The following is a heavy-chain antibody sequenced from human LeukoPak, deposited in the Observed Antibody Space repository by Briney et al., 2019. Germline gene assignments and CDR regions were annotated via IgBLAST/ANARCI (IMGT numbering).Heavy chain of an antibody. D-gene: IGHD3-10*01. Sequence: GGSLRLSCGASGLTVSSYAMSWVRRAPGKGLEWFSTIIGSAANTYYADSVKGRFTISRDDSKNTVYLQMNSLRAEDTAVYSCAKYTSGTSYRGLDQWGHGTLVTVSS. V-gene: IGHV3-23*01. CDR3: AKYTSGTSYRGLDQ. CDR1: GLTVSSYA. CDR2: IIGSAANT. J-gene: IGHJ4*01.